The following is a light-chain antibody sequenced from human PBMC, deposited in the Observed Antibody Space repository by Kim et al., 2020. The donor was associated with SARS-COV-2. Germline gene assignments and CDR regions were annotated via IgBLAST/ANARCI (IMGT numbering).Light chain of an antibody. CDR3: QAWDSSFNWV. Sequence: SYELTQPPSVSVSPGQTASITCSGDKLGDKYACWYQQKPGQSPVLVIYQDSKRPSGIPERFSGSNSGNTATLTISGTQAMDEADYYCQAWDSSFNWVFGGGTQLTVL. CDR1: KLGDKY. J-gene: IGLJ3*02. V-gene: IGLV3-1*01. CDR2: QDS.